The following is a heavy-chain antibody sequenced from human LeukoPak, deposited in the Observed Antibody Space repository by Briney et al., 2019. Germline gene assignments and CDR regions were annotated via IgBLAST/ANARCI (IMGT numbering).Heavy chain of an antibody. CDR3: AREMTTVTPKYYYYGMDV. J-gene: IGHJ6*02. CDR1: GYTFTGYY. CDR2: INPNSGGT. D-gene: IGHD4-17*01. V-gene: IGHV1-2*02. Sequence: GASVKVSCKASGYTFTGYYMHWVRQAPGQGLEWMGWINPNSGGTNYAQKFQGRVTMTRDTSISTAYMELSRLRSDDTAVYYCAREMTTVTPKYYYYGMDVWGQGTTVTVSS.